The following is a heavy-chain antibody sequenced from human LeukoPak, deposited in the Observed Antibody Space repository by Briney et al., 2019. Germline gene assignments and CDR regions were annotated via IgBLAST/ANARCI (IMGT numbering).Heavy chain of an antibody. D-gene: IGHD1-26*01. CDR1: GGSISSYY. Sequence: SETLSLTGTVSGGSISSYYWSWIRKPAGKGLEWIGRIHTSGSTNYNPSLKSRVTMAVDTSKNHFSLKLSSVTAADTAVYYCAREGADPQDYYYYGMDVWGQGTTVTVSS. J-gene: IGHJ6*02. V-gene: IGHV4-4*07. CDR2: IHTSGST. CDR3: AREGADPQDYYYYGMDV.